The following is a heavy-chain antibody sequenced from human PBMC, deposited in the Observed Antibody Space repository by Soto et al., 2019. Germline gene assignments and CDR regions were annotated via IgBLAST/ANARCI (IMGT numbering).Heavy chain of an antibody. CDR1: GFTFDDYA. J-gene: IGHJ4*02. CDR2: ISWNSGSI. CDR3: ARDPLRYDSAPDFDY. Sequence: PGGSLRLSCAASGFTFDDYAMHWVRQAPGKGLEWVSGISWNSGSIGYADSVKGRFTISRDNAKNSLYLQMNSLRAGDTALYYCARDPLRYDSAPDFDYWGQGTLVTVSS. D-gene: IGHD3-22*01. V-gene: IGHV3-9*01.